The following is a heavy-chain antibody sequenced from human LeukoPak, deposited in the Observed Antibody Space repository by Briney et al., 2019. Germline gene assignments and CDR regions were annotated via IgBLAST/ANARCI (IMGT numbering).Heavy chain of an antibody. J-gene: IGHJ1*01. V-gene: IGHV3-53*01. Sequence: GGSLRLSCAASGFTVSSNYMSWVREAPGKGLEWVSVIYSGGSTYYADSVKGRFTISRDNSKNTLYLQMNSLRAEDTAVYYCARGLYSSGWYSDWGQGTLVTVSS. CDR2: IYSGGST. CDR1: GFTVSSNY. D-gene: IGHD6-19*01. CDR3: ARGLYSSGWYSD.